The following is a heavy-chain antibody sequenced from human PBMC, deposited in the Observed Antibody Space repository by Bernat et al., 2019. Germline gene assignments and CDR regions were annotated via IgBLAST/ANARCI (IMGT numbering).Heavy chain of an antibody. Sequence: QVQLQESGPGLVKPSGTLSLTCAVSGGSISSSNWWSWVRQPPGKGLEWIGEIYHSGSTNYNPSLKSRVTISVDKSKNQFSLKLSSVTAADTAVYYCARDDRSYYDFWSGYYGNDAFDIWGQGTMVTVSS. CDR2: IYHSGST. CDR1: GGSISSSNW. V-gene: IGHV4-4*02. CDR3: ARDDRSYYDFWSGYYGNDAFDI. D-gene: IGHD3-3*01. J-gene: IGHJ3*02.